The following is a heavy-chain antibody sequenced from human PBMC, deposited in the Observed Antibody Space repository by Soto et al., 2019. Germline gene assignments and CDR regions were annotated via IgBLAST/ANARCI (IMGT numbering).Heavy chain of an antibody. D-gene: IGHD2-8*01. V-gene: IGHV3-30*18. CDR2: ISYDGSNK. CDR1: GFTFSSYG. CDR3: AKDLCANGVCYPHYYGMDV. Sequence: GGSLRLSCAASGFTFSSYGMHWVRQAPGKGLEWVAVISYDGSNKYYADSVKGRFTISRDNSKNTLYLQMNSLRAEDTAVYYCAKDLCANGVCYPHYYGMDVWGQGTTVTVSS. J-gene: IGHJ6*02.